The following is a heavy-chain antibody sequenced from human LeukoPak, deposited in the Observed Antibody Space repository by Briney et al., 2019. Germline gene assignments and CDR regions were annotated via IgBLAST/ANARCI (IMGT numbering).Heavy chain of an antibody. CDR1: GGTFSSYA. D-gene: IGHD3-9*01. J-gene: IGHJ4*02. CDR3: ARGGHDILTGYYFPLDY. CDR2: IIPIFGTA. V-gene: IGHV1-69*05. Sequence: SVKVSCKASGGTFSSYAISWVRQTPGQGLEWMGGIIPIFGTANYAQKFQGRVTITTDESTSTAYMELSSLRSEDTAVYYCARGGHDILTGYYFPLDYWGQGTLVTVSS.